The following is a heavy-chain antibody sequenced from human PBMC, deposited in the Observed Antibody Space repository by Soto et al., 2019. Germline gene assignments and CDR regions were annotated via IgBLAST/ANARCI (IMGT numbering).Heavy chain of an antibody. V-gene: IGHV6-1*01. CDR3: ASVMTTYYYDSSGYYHFDY. D-gene: IGHD3-22*01. Sequence: SQPLSLTCASSGDSVSSNSAAWNWIRQSPSRGLEWLGRTYYRSKWYNDYAVSVKSRITINPDTSKNQFSLQLNSVTPEDTAVYYRASVMTTYYYDSSGYYHFDYWGQGTLVTVSS. CDR2: TYYRSKWYN. CDR1: GDSVSSNSAA. J-gene: IGHJ4*02.